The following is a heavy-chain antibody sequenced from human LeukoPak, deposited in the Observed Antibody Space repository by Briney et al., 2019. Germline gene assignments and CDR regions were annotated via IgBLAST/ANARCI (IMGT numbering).Heavy chain of an antibody. CDR3: ANDRGGSYYLTVDN. CDR1: GASVSSGDFY. V-gene: IGHV4-30-2*01. CDR2: IYHTGST. J-gene: IGHJ4*02. Sequence: PSETLSLTCTVSGASVSSGDFYWSWIRQPPGKGPEWIGYIYHTGSTYYNPSLNGRATVSVDRSKNQFSLKLTSATVADTAVYFCANDRGGSYYLTVDNWGQGTRVTVSS. D-gene: IGHD1-26*01.